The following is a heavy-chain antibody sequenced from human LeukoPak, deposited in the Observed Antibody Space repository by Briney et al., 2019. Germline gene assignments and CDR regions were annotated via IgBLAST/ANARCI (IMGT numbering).Heavy chain of an antibody. D-gene: IGHD2-2*01. CDR3: ARDRVVPAAIIYYYYYGMDV. CDR1: GFTFSSYA. J-gene: IGHJ6*02. V-gene: IGHV3-30-3*01. CDR2: ISYDGSNK. Sequence: PGGSLRLSCAASGFTFSSYAMPWVRQAPGKGLEWVAVISYDGSNKYYADSVKGRFTISRDNSKNTLYLQMNSLRAEDTAVYYCARDRVVPAAIIYYYYYGMDVWGQGTTVTVSS.